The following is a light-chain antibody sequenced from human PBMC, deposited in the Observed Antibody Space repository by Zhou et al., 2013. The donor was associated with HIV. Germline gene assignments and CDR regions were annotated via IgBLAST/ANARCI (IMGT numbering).Light chain of an antibody. CDR3: QQYNDWSST. CDR1: QSVRSG. CDR2: GAS. V-gene: IGKV3-15*01. Sequence: ERVMTQSPSTLSLSPGERATLSCRASQSVRSGVAWYQQKPGQAPRLLIYGASARVTGIPARFSGSGSETEFSLTITSLQSEDSAIYYCQQYNDWSSTFGQGTKLEI. J-gene: IGKJ2*01.